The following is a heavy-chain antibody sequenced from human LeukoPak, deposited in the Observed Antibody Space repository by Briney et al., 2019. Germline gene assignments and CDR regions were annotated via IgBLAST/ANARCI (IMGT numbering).Heavy chain of an antibody. CDR1: GGSISSSSYY. CDR3: ARDLLNEGNHLDY. D-gene: IGHD4-23*01. CDR2: IYYSGST. V-gene: IGHV4-39*02. Sequence: SETLSLTCTVSGGSISSSSYYWGWIRQPPGKGLEWIGGIYYSGSTYYNPSLKSRVTISVDTSKNQFSLKLSSVTAADTAVYYCARDLLNEGNHLDYWGQGTLVTVSS. J-gene: IGHJ4*02.